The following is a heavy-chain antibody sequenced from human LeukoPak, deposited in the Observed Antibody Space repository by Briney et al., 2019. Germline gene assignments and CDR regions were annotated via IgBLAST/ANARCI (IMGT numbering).Heavy chain of an antibody. CDR3: AREHDSWSPQTNWFDP. CDR2: IYSGGST. J-gene: IGHJ5*02. CDR1: GFTVSSNY. D-gene: IGHD3-3*01. V-gene: IGHV3-66*02. Sequence: PGGSLRLSCAASGFTVSSNYMSWVRQAPGKGLEWASVIYSGGSTYYADSVKGRFTISRDNSKNTLYLQMNSLRAEDTTVYYCAREHDSWSPQTNWFDPWGQGTLVTVSS.